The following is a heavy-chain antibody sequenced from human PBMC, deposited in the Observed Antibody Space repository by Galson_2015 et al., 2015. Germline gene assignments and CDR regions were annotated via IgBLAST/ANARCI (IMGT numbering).Heavy chain of an antibody. D-gene: IGHD3-3*01. V-gene: IGHV4-34*01. CDR1: GGSFSGYY. J-gene: IGHJ5*02. CDR2: INHSGST. Sequence: ETLSLTCAVYGGSFSGYYWSWIRQPPGKGLEWIGEINHSGSTNYNPSLKSRVTISVDTSKNQFSLKLSSVTAADTAVYYCARGRVFGVARGWFDPWGQGTLVTVSS. CDR3: ARGRVFGVARGWFDP.